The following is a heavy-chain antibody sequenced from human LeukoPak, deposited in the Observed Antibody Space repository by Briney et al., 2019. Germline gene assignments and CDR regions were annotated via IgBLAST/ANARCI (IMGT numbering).Heavy chain of an antibody. V-gene: IGHV3-23*01. CDR1: GFTFSSYA. Sequence: PGASLRLSCAASGFTFSSYAMSWVRQAPGKGLEWVSAISGSGGSTYYADSVKGRFTISRDNSKNTLYVQVNSLGTEDTAAYYCAKGSYYDSSGSFYFDYWGQGTLVTVSS. CDR3: AKGSYYDSSGSFYFDY. CDR2: ISGSGGST. J-gene: IGHJ4*02. D-gene: IGHD3-22*01.